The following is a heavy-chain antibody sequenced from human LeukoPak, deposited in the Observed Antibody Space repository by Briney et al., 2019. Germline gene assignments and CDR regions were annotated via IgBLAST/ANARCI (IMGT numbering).Heavy chain of an antibody. D-gene: IGHD6-13*01. V-gene: IGHV4-59*08. Sequence: SETLSLTCTVSGGSITYYHWSWIRQPPGKGLEWIGYIYYSGSTNYNPSLKSRVTISVDTPKNQFSLKLSSVTAADTAVYYCARRLSSWYAFDYWGQGTLGTVSS. CDR3: ARRLSSWYAFDY. J-gene: IGHJ4*02. CDR1: GGSITYYH. CDR2: IYYSGST.